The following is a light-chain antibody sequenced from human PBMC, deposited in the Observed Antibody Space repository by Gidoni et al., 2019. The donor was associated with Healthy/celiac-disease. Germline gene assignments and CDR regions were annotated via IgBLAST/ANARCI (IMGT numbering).Light chain of an antibody. CDR3: QQFNSYPPSYT. Sequence: AIQLTQSPSSLSASVGDRVTITCRASQGISSALAWYQQKPGKAPKLLIYDASSLESGVPSRFSGSGSGTDFTLTISSLQPEDFATYYCQQFNSYPPSYTFGQXTKLEIK. J-gene: IGKJ2*01. V-gene: IGKV1-13*02. CDR1: QGISSA. CDR2: DAS.